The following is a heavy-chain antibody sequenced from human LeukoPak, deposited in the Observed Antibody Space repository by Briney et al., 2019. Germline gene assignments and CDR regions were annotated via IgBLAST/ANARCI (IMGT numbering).Heavy chain of an antibody. J-gene: IGHJ4*02. Sequence: PGGSLRLSCAASGFTFSSYGMSWVRQAPGKGLEWVSAISGSGGSTYYADSVKGRFTISRDNSKNTLYLQMNSLRAEDTAVYYCARAIGFSDGNIDYWGQGTLVTVSS. CDR2: ISGSGGST. CDR1: GFTFSSYG. CDR3: ARAIGFSDGNIDY. D-gene: IGHD2/OR15-2a*01. V-gene: IGHV3-23*01.